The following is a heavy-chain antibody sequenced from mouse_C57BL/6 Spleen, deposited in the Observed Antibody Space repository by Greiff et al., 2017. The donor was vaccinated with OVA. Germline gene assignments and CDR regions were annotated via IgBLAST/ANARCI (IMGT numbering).Heavy chain of an antibody. Sequence: EVQVVESGGGLVQPKGSLKLSCAASGFSFNTYAMNWVRQAPGKGLEWVARIRSKSNNYATYYADSVKDRFTISRDDSESMLYLQMNNLKTEDTAMYYCVRQGGNYDVMDYWGQGTSVTVSS. J-gene: IGHJ4*01. CDR1: GFSFNTYA. CDR3: VRQGGNYDVMDY. CDR2: IRSKSNNYAT. V-gene: IGHV10-1*01. D-gene: IGHD2-1*01.